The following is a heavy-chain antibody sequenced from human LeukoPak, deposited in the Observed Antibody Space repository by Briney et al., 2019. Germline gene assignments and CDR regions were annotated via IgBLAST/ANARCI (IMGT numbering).Heavy chain of an antibody. Sequence: ASVKVSCKASGYTFTSYYMHWVRQAPGQGLEWMGIINPSGGSTSYAQKFQGRVTITRNTSINTAYMELSSLRSEDTAVYYCARDRYYYDSSGYYVFDYWGQGTLVTVSS. V-gene: IGHV1-46*01. D-gene: IGHD3-22*01. J-gene: IGHJ4*02. CDR3: ARDRYYYDSSGYYVFDY. CDR2: INPSGGST. CDR1: GYTFTSYY.